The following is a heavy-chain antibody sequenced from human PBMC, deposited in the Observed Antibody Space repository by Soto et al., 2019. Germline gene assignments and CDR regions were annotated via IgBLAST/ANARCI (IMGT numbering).Heavy chain of an antibody. D-gene: IGHD1-1*01. J-gene: IGHJ6*02. CDR3: ARVHGGSSYYGMDV. CDR1: GLSLSSYA. V-gene: IGHV3-30*03. CDR2: ISYDGSNK. Sequence: GTLRLSWAAAGLSLSSYAMPWVRQAPGKGLEWVAVISYDGSNKYYADSVKGRFTISRDNSKKTLYLQMKSLRAEDTAVYYCARVHGGSSYYGMDVWGQGTTVTGSS.